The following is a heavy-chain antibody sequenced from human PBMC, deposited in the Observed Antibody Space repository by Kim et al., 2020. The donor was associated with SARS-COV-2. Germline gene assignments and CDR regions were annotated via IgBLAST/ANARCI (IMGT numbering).Heavy chain of an antibody. V-gene: IGHV3-66*01. CDR3: AREEDDFGANSGYFDY. CDR1: GFTVSSNF. Sequence: GGSLRLSCAASGFTVSSNFMSWVRQAPGKGLEWVSVIYSGGSERYAESVKGRFTISRDYSKNTLYLQMNRLTVEDTAVYYCAREEDDFGANSGYFDYWGQELLVPVSS. CDR2: IYSGGSE. J-gene: IGHJ4*02. D-gene: IGHD4-17*01.